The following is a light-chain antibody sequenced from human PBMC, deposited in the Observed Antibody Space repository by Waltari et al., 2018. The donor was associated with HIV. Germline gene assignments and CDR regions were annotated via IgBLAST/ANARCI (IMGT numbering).Light chain of an antibody. CDR3: SSYAGSNNLI. J-gene: IGLJ2*01. Sequence: SVLTQPPSASATPGQRVTISCSGSTSNIGNNYVYWYQQLPGTAPKLMLYDVTKRPSGVPDRFSGSKSGSTASLTLSGLQAEDEADYYCSSYAGSNNLIFGGGTKLTVL. CDR2: DVT. CDR1: TSNIGNNY. V-gene: IGLV2-8*01.